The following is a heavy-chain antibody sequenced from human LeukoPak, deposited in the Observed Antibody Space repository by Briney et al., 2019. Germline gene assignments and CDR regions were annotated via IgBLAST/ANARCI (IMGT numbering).Heavy chain of an antibody. D-gene: IGHD3-22*01. CDR2: ISAYNGNT. V-gene: IGHV1-18*01. CDR1: GYTFTSYG. J-gene: IGHJ4*02. Sequence: EASLKVSCKASGYTFTSYGISWVRQAPGQGLEWMGWISAYNGNTNYAQKLQGRVTMTTDTSTSTAYMELRSLRSDDTAVYYCARVSTGFYYDSSGYVGYWGQGTLVTVSS. CDR3: ARVSTGFYYDSSGYVGY.